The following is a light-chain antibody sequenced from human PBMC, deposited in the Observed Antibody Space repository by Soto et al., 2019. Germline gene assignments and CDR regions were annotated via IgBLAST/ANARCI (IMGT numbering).Light chain of an antibody. J-gene: IGKJ2*01. V-gene: IGKV3-20*01. CDR1: QVVSDNY. Sequence: EIVLTQSPGTLSLSPGEGAAIFCRASQVVSDNYLAWYQQKPGQTPRLLIYGASSRATGIPDRFSGSGSGADFTLTISRLEPEDFAVYYCQQYGTSPYAFGQGTKLEI. CDR2: GAS. CDR3: QQYGTSPYA.